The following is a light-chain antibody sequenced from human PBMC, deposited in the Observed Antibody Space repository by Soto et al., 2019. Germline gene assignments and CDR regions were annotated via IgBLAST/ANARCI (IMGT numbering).Light chain of an antibody. V-gene: IGLV2-14*01. J-gene: IGLJ2*01. Sequence: QSVLTQPASVSGSPGQSITISCTGTSSDVGGYNYVSWYQQHPGKAPKLMIYEVSNRPSGVSNRFSGSNSGNTASLPISGVHHDEDDAYYCSTYNSSSSPVVFGGGTKVTVL. CDR1: SSDVGGYNY. CDR3: STYNSSSSPVV. CDR2: EVS.